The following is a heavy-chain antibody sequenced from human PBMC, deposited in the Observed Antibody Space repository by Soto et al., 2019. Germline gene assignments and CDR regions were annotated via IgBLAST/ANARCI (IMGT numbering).Heavy chain of an antibody. V-gene: IGHV3-30-3*01. CDR2: ISYDGSNK. J-gene: IGHJ2*01. CDR3: ARGPNDYGDYSQNWYFDL. CDR1: GFTFSSYA. D-gene: IGHD4-17*01. Sequence: QVQLVESGGGVVQPGRSLRLSCAASGFTFSSYAMHWVRQAPGKGLEWVAVISYDGSNKYYADSVKGRFTISRDNSKNTLYRQMNSLRAEDTAVYYCARGPNDYGDYSQNWYFDLWGRGTLVTVSS.